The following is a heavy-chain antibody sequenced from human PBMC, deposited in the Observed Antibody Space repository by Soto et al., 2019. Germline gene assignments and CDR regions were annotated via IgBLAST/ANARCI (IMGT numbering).Heavy chain of an antibody. CDR2: TDTDGSRK. CDR1: GFNFNTYW. CDR3: GRVPLDGNYANGVDV. D-gene: IGHD4-17*01. V-gene: IGHV3-7*03. J-gene: IGHJ6*02. Sequence: PVGSLRLSCAASGFNFNTYWMYWVRQAPGKGLEWVANTDTDGSRKNYVDSVKGRFIISRDNAKSSLFLQMNSLRAEDTAVYYCGRVPLDGNYANGVDVWGQGTTVTVSS.